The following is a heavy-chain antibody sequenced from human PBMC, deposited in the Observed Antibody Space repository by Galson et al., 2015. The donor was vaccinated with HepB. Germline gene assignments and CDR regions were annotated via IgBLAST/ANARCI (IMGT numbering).Heavy chain of an antibody. Sequence: SVKVSCKASGCTFTSYGISWVRQAPGQGLEWMGWISAYNGNTNYAQKLQGRVTATTDTSTSTAYMELRSLRSDDTAVYYCARSNIAARPDTILQTYYYYGMDVWGQGTTVTVSS. D-gene: IGHD6-6*01. CDR2: ISAYNGNT. J-gene: IGHJ6*02. CDR1: GCTFTSYG. V-gene: IGHV1-18*04. CDR3: ARSNIAARPDTILQTYYYYGMDV.